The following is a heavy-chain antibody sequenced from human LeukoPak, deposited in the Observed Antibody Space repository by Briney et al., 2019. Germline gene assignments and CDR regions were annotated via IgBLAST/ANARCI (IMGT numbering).Heavy chain of an antibody. CDR1: GGSFSGYY. J-gene: IGHJ5*02. V-gene: IGHV4-34*01. CDR3: ARGSDSSGWRWNWFDP. Sequence: SSETLSLTCAVYGGSFSGYYWNWIRQPPGKGLEWIGEINQSGSTNYNPSLKSRVTILVDTSKNQFSLKLSSVTAADTAVYYCARGSDSSGWRWNWFDPWGQGTLVTVSS. D-gene: IGHD6-19*01. CDR2: INQSGST.